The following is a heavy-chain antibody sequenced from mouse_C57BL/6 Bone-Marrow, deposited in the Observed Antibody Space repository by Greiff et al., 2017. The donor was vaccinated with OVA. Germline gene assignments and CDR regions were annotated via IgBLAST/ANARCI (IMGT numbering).Heavy chain of an antibody. CDR3: ARGNYGNFYYYAMDY. CDR1: GYTFTDYY. CDR2: IYPGSGNT. J-gene: IGHJ4*01. D-gene: IGHD2-1*01. Sequence: VQLQQSGAELVRPGASVKLSCKASGYTFTDYYINWVKQRPGQGLEWIARIYPGSGNTYYNEKFKGKATLTAEKSSSTAYMQLSSLTSEDSAVYFCARGNYGNFYYYAMDYWGQGTSVTVSS. V-gene: IGHV1-76*01.